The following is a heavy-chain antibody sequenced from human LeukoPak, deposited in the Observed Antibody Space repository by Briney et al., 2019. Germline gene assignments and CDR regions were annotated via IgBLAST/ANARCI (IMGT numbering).Heavy chain of an antibody. CDR1: GFSFSSYK. CDR3: AIWTSGNY. J-gene: IGHJ4*02. D-gene: IGHD1-1*01. V-gene: IGHV3-48*03. CDR2: ITDSGTTT. Sequence: PGGSLRLSCAASGFSFSSYKMDWLRQAPGKGLEWVSYITDSGTTTKYADSVKGRFTISRDNAAHSLHLQMNSLRVEDTAIYYCAIWTSGNYWGQGTLVTVSS.